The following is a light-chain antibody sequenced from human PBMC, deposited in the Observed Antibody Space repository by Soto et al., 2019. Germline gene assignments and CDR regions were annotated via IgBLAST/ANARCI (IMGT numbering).Light chain of an antibody. Sequence: DIVMTQTPLFLAVTPVQPASISCKTSQSLLHSDAKTYLYWYLQRPGQPPHLLIYEGFNRFSGVPDRCSGSGSGTDFTLKISRVEAEDVGVYYCLQSIQLPLTFGGGTKVEIK. CDR1: QSLLHSDAKTY. CDR2: EGF. V-gene: IGKV2D-29*01. J-gene: IGKJ4*01. CDR3: LQSIQLPLT.